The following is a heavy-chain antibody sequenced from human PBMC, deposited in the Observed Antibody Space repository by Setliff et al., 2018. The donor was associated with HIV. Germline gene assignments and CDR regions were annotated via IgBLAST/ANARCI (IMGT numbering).Heavy chain of an antibody. D-gene: IGHD2-21*02. J-gene: IGHJ4*02. CDR1: GDTLSIHH. CDR3: ASPTAIPH. Sequence: ASVKVSCKASGDTLSIHHINWVRQATGQGLEWMGWMNPSSGNTGYAQKFQGRVTITRDTSASTAYMELSSLRPEDTAVYYCASPTAIPHWGQGTLVTVSS. V-gene: IGHV1-8*03. CDR2: MNPSSGNT.